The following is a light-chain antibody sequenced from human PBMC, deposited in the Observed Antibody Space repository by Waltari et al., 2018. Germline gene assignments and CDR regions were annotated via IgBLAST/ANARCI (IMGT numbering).Light chain of an antibody. CDR1: QSIRNY. J-gene: IGKJ3*01. CDR3: QETYTTLFT. V-gene: IGKV1-39*01. Sequence: DIQMTQSTPSLPASVGDSVNITCRASQSIRNYLNWYQQRPGKAPKLLISAASSLQSGVPSRFSGSGSGTDFALTISSLQPEDFASYHCQETYTTLFTFGPGTKVEIK. CDR2: AAS.